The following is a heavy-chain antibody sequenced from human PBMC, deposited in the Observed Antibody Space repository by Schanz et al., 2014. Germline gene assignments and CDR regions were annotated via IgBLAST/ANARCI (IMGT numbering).Heavy chain of an antibody. J-gene: IGHJ4*02. Sequence: GQLVESGGGVVQPGRSLRLSCAASGLTFSSYGMHWVRQAPGKGLEWVSGIGGSGDSTHYADSVKGRFIISRDNSKNTLYLQVNSLRAEDTAVYYCAKHVRSLTGNDYWGQGTLVTVSS. D-gene: IGHD3-9*01. CDR3: AKHVRSLTGNDY. V-gene: IGHV3-23*04. CDR1: GLTFSSYG. CDR2: IGGSGDST.